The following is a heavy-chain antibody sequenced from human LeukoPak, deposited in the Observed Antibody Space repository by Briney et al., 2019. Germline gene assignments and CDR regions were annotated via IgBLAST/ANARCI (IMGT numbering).Heavy chain of an antibody. J-gene: IGHJ6*02. Sequence: SETLSLTCADYGGSFSGYYWSWIRQPPGKGLEWIGEINHSGSTNYNPSLKSRVTISVDTSKNQFSLKLSSVTAADTAVYYCARGLGYCSSTSCSYYYYYGMDVWGQGTTVTVSS. V-gene: IGHV4-34*01. CDR2: INHSGST. D-gene: IGHD2-2*01. CDR1: GGSFSGYY. CDR3: ARGLGYCSSTSCSYYYYYGMDV.